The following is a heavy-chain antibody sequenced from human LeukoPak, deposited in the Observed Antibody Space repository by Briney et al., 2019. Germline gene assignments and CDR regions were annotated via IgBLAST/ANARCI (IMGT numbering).Heavy chain of an antibody. CDR2: IDSDGSRI. D-gene: IGHD5-24*01. CDR1: GFTFSSYW. J-gene: IGHJ4*02. Sequence: GGFLRLSCAASGFTFSSYWMHWVRQAPGKGLVWVSRIDSDGSRISHGDSVKGRFTISRDNAKNTLYLQMNSLRAEDTAVYYCAGGRDRSSLYFDSWGQGTLVTVSS. CDR3: AGGRDRSSLYFDS. V-gene: IGHV3-74*01.